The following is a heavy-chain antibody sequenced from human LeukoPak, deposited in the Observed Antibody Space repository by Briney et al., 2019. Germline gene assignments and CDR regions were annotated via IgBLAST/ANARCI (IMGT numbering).Heavy chain of an antibody. Sequence: ASVKVSCKASGYTFTDYYMHWVRQAPGQGLEWMGWINPNSGATSYAQKFQGRVTMTRDTSISTAYMELSRLRSDDTAVYYRARVGYYYYGMDVWGQGTTVTVSS. CDR2: INPNSGAT. J-gene: IGHJ6*02. CDR3: ARVGYYYYGMDV. V-gene: IGHV1-2*02. CDR1: GYTFTDYY.